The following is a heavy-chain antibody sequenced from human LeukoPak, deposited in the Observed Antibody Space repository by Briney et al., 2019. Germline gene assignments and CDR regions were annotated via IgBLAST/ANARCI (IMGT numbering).Heavy chain of an antibody. D-gene: IGHD2-2*01. Sequence: SGTLSLTCIVSGGSISTYYWSWIRQPPGKGLEWIGHIYYSGSTNYNPSLKSRVTISIDTSKNQFSLKLSSVTVADTAVYYCGRSTPDALDIWGQGTMVTVSS. CDR3: GRSTPDALDI. CDR1: GGSISTYY. V-gene: IGHV4-59*01. CDR2: IYYSGST. J-gene: IGHJ3*02.